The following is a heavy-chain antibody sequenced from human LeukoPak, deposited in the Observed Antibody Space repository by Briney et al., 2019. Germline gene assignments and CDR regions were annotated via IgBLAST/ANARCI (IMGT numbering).Heavy chain of an antibody. CDR1: GFTFSSYW. V-gene: IGHV3-7*01. CDR3: ARDLYSSGWYYFDY. CDR2: IKQDGSEK. Sequence: PGGSLRLSCAASGFTFSSYWMSWVRQAPGKGLEWVANIKQDGSEKYYVDSAKGRFTISRDNAKNSLYLQMNSLRAEDTAVYYCARDLYSSGWYYFDYWGQGTLVTVSS. D-gene: IGHD6-19*01. J-gene: IGHJ4*02.